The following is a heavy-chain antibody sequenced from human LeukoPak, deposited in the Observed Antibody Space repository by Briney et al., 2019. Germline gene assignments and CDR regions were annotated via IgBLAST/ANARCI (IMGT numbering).Heavy chain of an antibody. CDR1: GYTFTGYY. V-gene: IGHV1-2*02. J-gene: IGHJ4*02. D-gene: IGHD3-10*02. CDR3: ARGQMFGELLGY. Sequence: ASVKVSCKASGYTFTGYYMHWVRQAPGQGLEWMGWINPNSGGTNYAQKFQGRVTMTGDTSISTAHMELSRLRSDDTAVYYCARGQMFGELLGYWGQGTLVTVSS. CDR2: INPNSGGT.